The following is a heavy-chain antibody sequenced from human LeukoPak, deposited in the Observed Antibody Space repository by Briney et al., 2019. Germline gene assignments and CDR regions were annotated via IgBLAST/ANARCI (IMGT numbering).Heavy chain of an antibody. Sequence: GGSLRLSCAASGFTFSDYWMTWVRQAPGKGLEWVANIKQDGSEKDYVDSVKGRFTISRDNAKNSLYLQMDSLRVEDTAVYYCARKGGYSSGYYYWGQGTLVTVSS. J-gene: IGHJ4*02. V-gene: IGHV3-7*01. CDR2: IKQDGSEK. D-gene: IGHD3-22*01. CDR3: ARKGGYSSGYYY. CDR1: GFTFSDYW.